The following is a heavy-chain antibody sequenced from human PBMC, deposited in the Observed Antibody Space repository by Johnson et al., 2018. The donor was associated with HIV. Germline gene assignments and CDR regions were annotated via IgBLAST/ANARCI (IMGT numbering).Heavy chain of an antibody. CDR2: ISYDGSNK. CDR3: ARSGAASIAARGDAFDI. CDR1: GFTFSSYA. V-gene: IGHV3-30-3*01. D-gene: IGHD6-6*01. Sequence: QVQLVESGGGVAPPGRSLRLSCAASGFTFSSYAMHWVRQAPGKGLEWVAVISYDGSNKYYADSVKGRFTISRDNAKNSLYLQMNSLRAEDTAVYYCARSGAASIAARGDAFDIWGQGTMVTVSS. J-gene: IGHJ3*02.